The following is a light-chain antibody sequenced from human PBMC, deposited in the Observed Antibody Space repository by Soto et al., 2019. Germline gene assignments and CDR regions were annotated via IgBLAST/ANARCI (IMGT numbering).Light chain of an antibody. CDR2: EVS. Sequence: QSALTQPASVSGSPGQSITISCTGTSRDVGGYNYVSWHQQHPGKAPKVIITEVSNRPSGVSNRFSGSKSGNTASLTISGLQAEDEADYYCAAWDDSLNGRYWVFGGGTQLTVL. CDR1: SRDVGGYNY. V-gene: IGLV2-14*01. J-gene: IGLJ3*02. CDR3: AAWDDSLNGRYWV.